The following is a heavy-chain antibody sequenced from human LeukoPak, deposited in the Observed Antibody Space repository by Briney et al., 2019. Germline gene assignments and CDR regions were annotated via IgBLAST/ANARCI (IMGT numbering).Heavy chain of an antibody. D-gene: IGHD4-23*01. Sequence: SVKVSCKASGGTFSSYAISWVRQAPGQGLEWMRRIIPILGIANYAQKFQGRVTITADKSTSTAYMELSSLRSEDTAVYYCAREFGHCYGDNCFYFFDTWGQGFRVTVSS. CDR2: IIPILGIA. CDR1: GGTFSSYA. V-gene: IGHV1-69*04. J-gene: IGHJ4*02. CDR3: AREFGHCYGDNCFYFFDT.